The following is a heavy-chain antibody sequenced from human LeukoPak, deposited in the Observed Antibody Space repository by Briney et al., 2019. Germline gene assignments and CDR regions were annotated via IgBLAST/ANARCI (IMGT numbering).Heavy chain of an antibody. CDR1: GFTFSNAW. J-gene: IGHJ4*02. CDR2: IESKTDGGTT. Sequence: GGSLRLSCAASGFTFSNAWMSWVRQAPGKGLEWVGRIESKTDGGTTDYAAPVKGRFTISRDDSKNTLYLQMNSLRAEDTAVYYCTKDGSNWQTSAVYLPGDYWGQGTLVSVSS. CDR3: TKDGSNWQTSAVYLPGDY. D-gene: IGHD6-13*01. V-gene: IGHV3-15*04.